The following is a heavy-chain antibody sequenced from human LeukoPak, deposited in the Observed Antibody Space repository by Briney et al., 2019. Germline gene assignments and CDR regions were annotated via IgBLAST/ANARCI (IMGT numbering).Heavy chain of an antibody. CDR3: ARVVSRYYDILTPSGFDP. CDR2: SSAYNGNT. J-gene: IGHJ5*02. D-gene: IGHD3-9*01. V-gene: IGHV1-18*01. Sequence: GASVKVSCKASGYTFTSYGISWVRQAPGQGLEWMGWSSAYNGNTNYAQKLQGRVTMTTDTSTSTAYMELRSLRSDDTAVYYCARVVSRYYDILTPSGFDPWGQGTLVTVSS. CDR1: GYTFTSYG.